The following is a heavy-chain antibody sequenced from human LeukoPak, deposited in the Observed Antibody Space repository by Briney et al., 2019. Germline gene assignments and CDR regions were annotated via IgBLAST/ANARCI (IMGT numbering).Heavy chain of an antibody. V-gene: IGHV4-4*02. CDR1: GVSTSSSNW. CDR3: ARRLSTGSYYLDD. J-gene: IGHJ4*02. D-gene: IGHD1-26*01. CDR2: IYHSGST. Sequence: SGTLSLTCGVSGVSTSSSNWWSWVRQPPGKGLEWIGEIYHSGSTNYNPSLKSRLTISVDKSKNQFSLKLNSATAADTAVYYCARRLSTGSYYLDDWGQGTLVTVSS.